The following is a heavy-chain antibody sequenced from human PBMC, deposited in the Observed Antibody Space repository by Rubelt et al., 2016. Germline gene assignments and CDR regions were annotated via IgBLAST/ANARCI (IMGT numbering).Heavy chain of an antibody. D-gene: IGHD1-14*01. V-gene: IGHV3-13*04. CDR1: GFTFSSYD. CDR2: IGTTGDT. Sequence: DVQLEESGGGLVQPGGSLRLSCAASGFTFSSYDIHWVRRAAGRGLEWVSAIGTTGDTFYPGSVKGRFTISRENAKNSLNLEMNSRGAGDTAVYYCARDNPGYGMDVWGQGTTVTVSS. J-gene: IGHJ6*02. CDR3: ARDNPGYGMDV.